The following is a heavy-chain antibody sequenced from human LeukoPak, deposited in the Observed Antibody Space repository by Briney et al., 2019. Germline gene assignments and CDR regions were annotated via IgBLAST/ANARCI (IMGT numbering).Heavy chain of an antibody. J-gene: IGHJ6*02. V-gene: IGHV1-18*01. CDR3: ARGTVQLWLRVVVSHGMDV. CDR1: GYTFTSYG. CDR2: ISAYNGNT. Sequence: ASVKVSCKASGYTFTSYGISWVRQAPGQGLEWMGWISAYNGNTNYAQKLQGRVTMTTDTSTSTAYMELSSLRSEDTAVYYCARGTVQLWLRVVVSHGMDVWGQGTTVTVSS. D-gene: IGHD5-18*01.